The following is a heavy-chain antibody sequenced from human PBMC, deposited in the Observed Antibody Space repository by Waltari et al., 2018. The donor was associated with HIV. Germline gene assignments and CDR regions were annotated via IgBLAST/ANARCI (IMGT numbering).Heavy chain of an antibody. Sequence: EVQLLEPGGGLVQPGGSLGVSDASSGLTLSSPPMSWVRQAPGKGLEWVSAMSGSGGSTYYADSVKGRFTISRDNSKNTLYLQMNSLRAEDTAVYYCAKDADGDYYFDYWGQGTLVTVSS. D-gene: IGHD4-17*01. CDR2: MSGSGGST. CDR3: AKDADGDYYFDY. CDR1: GLTLSSPP. J-gene: IGHJ4*02. V-gene: IGHV3-23*01.